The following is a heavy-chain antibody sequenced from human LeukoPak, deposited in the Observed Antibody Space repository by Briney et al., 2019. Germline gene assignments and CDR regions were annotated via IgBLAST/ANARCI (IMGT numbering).Heavy chain of an antibody. Sequence: GASLRLSCAASGFTFSSYAMSWVRQAPGKGLEWVSATSGSGGSTYYADSVRGRFTISRDNSKNTLYLQMNSLRAEDTAVYYCAKAFPKVTTGNYFDYWGQGTLVTVSS. D-gene: IGHD4-17*01. CDR3: AKAFPKVTTGNYFDY. J-gene: IGHJ4*02. CDR2: TSGSGGST. CDR1: GFTFSSYA. V-gene: IGHV3-23*01.